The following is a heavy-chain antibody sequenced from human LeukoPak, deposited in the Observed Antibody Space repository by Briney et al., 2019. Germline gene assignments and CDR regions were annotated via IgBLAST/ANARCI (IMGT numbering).Heavy chain of an antibody. J-gene: IGHJ4*02. D-gene: IGHD6-19*01. Sequence: GGSLRLSCAASGFTFSTYWMHWVRQAPEKWLAWVSRISSDGRNTNYADSVKGRFTISRDNAKSTLYLQMNSLRAKDTAVYYCLYGSGWYSDYWGGGTLVTVFS. CDR1: GFTFSTYW. V-gene: IGHV3-74*01. CDR2: ISSDGRNT. CDR3: LYGSGWYSDY.